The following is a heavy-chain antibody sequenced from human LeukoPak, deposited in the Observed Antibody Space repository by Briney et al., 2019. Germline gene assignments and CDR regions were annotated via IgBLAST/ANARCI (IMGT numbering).Heavy chain of an antibody. CDR1: EYRFATYW. Sequence: GESLKISCKGSEYRFATYWIGWVRQMPGQGLEWMGIIFPGDSDTRYSPSFQGQVTISADKSISTAYLQWSSLKASDTAIYYCASEYCSGGNCYFDYWGQGTLVTVSS. D-gene: IGHD2-15*01. CDR3: ASEYCSGGNCYFDY. J-gene: IGHJ4*02. V-gene: IGHV5-51*01. CDR2: IFPGDSDT.